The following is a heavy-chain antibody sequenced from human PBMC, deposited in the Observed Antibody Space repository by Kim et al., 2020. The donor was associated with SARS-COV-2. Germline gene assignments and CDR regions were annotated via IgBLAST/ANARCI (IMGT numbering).Heavy chain of an antibody. Sequence: GGSLRLSCAASGFTVSSNYMSWVRQAPGKGLEWVSVIYSGGSTYYADSVMGRFTISRDNSKNTLYLQMNSLRAEDTAVYYCARLYYDILTSRYFDLWGRGTLVTVSS. CDR2: IYSGGST. CDR1: GFTVSSNY. CDR3: ARLYYDILTSRYFDL. D-gene: IGHD3-9*01. V-gene: IGHV3-53*01. J-gene: IGHJ2*01.